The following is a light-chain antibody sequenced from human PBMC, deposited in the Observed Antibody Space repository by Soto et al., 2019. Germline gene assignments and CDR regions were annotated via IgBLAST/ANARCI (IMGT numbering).Light chain of an antibody. CDR3: QQANSFPLT. J-gene: IGKJ4*01. CDR2: AAS. V-gene: IGKV1D-12*01. CDR1: QGISSW. Sequence: DIQMTQSPSSVSASVGDRVTITCRASQGISSWIAWYQQKPGKAPKLLIYAASSLESGVPSRFSGSGSGTDFTLTINSLQPEDFATYYCQQANSFPLTFGGGNKVEIK.